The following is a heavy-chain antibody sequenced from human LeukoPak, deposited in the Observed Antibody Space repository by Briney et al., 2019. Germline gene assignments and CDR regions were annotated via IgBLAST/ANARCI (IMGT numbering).Heavy chain of an antibody. CDR2: ISGSCDNT. CDR1: GFTFSSYV. Sequence: GGSLRLSCVASGFTFSSYVMSWVRQASGKGLEWVSSISGSCDNTYYADSVKGRFTISRNNSKNTLYLQMNSLRAEDTAIYYCAKGYARYSGSYSDYWGRGTLVTVSS. CDR3: AKGYARYSGSYSDY. V-gene: IGHV3-23*01. D-gene: IGHD1-26*01. J-gene: IGHJ4*02.